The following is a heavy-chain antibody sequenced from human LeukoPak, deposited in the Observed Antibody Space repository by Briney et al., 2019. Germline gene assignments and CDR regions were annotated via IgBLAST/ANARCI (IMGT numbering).Heavy chain of an antibody. D-gene: IGHD2-2*01. Sequence: GGSLRLSCAASGFTFSSYAMHWVRQAPGKGLEWVAVISYDGSNKYYADSVEGRFTISRDNAKNSLYLQMDSLRAEDTAVYYCARDFLHSSTSRPFDYWGQGTLVTVSS. V-gene: IGHV3-30*04. CDR1: GFTFSSYA. CDR3: ARDFLHSSTSRPFDY. J-gene: IGHJ4*02. CDR2: ISYDGSNK.